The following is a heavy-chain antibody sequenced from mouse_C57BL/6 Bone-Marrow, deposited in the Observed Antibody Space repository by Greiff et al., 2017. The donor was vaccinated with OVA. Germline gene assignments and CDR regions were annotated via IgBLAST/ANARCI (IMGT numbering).Heavy chain of an antibody. CDR1: GYAFTNYL. CDR2: INPGSGGT. D-gene: IGHD1-1*01. V-gene: IGHV1-54*01. Sequence: VQLQESGAELVRPGTSVKVSCKASGYAFTNYLIEWVKQRPGQGLEWIGVINPGSGGTNYNEKFKGQATLTADKSSSTAYLQLRRLTSEDSAVYFCARADYGSSYEFDYWGQGTTLTVSS. CDR3: ARADYGSSYEFDY. J-gene: IGHJ2*01.